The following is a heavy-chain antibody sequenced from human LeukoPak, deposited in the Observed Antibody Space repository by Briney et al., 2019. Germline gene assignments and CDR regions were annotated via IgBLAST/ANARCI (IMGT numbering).Heavy chain of an antibody. CDR2: ISSSSSTI. Sequence: GGSLRLSCAASGFTFSSYSMNWVRQAPGKGLEWVSYISSSSSTIYYADSVKGRFTISRDNAKNSLYLQMNSLRAEDTAVYYCAREEYYYGSGRTSYGMDVWGQGTTVTVSS. D-gene: IGHD3-10*01. J-gene: IGHJ6*02. V-gene: IGHV3-48*04. CDR1: GFTFSSYS. CDR3: AREEYYYGSGRTSYGMDV.